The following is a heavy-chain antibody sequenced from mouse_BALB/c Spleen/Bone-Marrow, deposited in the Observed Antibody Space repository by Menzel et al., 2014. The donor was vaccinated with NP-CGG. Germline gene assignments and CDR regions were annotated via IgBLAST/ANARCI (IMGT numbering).Heavy chain of an antibody. CDR2: IDPFNGGT. J-gene: IGHJ3*01. CDR3: AREDYGKGFAY. CDR1: GYALTSYN. V-gene: IGHV1S135*01. D-gene: IGHD2-1*01. Sequence: QLQESGPELVKPGASVKVSCKASGYALTSYNMYWVKQSHGKSLEWIGHIDPFNGGTSYNQKFKGKATMTVDKSASTAYMHLNSLTSEDSAVYYCAREDYGKGFAYWGQGTLVTVSA.